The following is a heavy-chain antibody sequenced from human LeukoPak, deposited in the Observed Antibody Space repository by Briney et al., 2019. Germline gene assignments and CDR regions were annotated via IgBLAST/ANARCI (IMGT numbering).Heavy chain of an antibody. V-gene: IGHV3-33*08. CDR2: IWSDGSNR. D-gene: IGHD5-12*01. CDR1: GFTFSSYE. Sequence: GSLRLSCAASGFTFSSYEMNWVRQAPGKGLEWVAFIWSDGSNRYYADSVKGRFTISRDNAKDSLYLQMNSLRAEDTAVYYCARVKWLRLVFDYWGQGTLVTVSS. CDR3: ARVKWLRLVFDY. J-gene: IGHJ4*02.